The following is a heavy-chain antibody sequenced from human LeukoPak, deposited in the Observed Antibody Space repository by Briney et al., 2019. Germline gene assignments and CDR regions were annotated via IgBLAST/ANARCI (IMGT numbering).Heavy chain of an antibody. J-gene: IGHJ6*03. V-gene: IGHV3-9*01. CDR1: GFTFDDYA. CDR3: AREKTHYQLLSHYYSNYMDV. D-gene: IGHD2-2*01. CDR2: ISWNSGSI. Sequence: GGSLRLSCAASGFTFDDYAMHWVRQAPGKGLEWVSGISWNSGSIGYADSVKGRFTISRDNAKNTLYLQMNSLRAEDTAVYYCAREKTHYQLLSHYYSNYMDVWGKGTTVTISS.